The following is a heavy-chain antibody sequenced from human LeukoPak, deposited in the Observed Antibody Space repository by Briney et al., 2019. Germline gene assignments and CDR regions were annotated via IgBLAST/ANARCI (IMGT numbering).Heavy chain of an antibody. CDR2: IIPIFGTA. V-gene: IGHV1-69*13. D-gene: IGHD3-10*01. Sequence: GASVKVSCTASGGTFSSYAISWVRQAPGQGLEWMGGIIPIFGTANYAQKFQGRVTITADESTSTAYMELSSLRSEDTAVYYCARGGFYGSADPWGQGTLVTVSS. J-gene: IGHJ5*02. CDR3: ARGGFYGSADP. CDR1: GGTFSSYA.